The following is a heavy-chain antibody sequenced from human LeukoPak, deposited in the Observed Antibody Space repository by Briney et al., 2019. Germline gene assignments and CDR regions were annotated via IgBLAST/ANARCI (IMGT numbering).Heavy chain of an antibody. Sequence: GGSLRLACVGPGFSFSSYAMRSVRQAPGKGLGWDSGIIGSGGNTYYADSIKDRFTISRNNSKNTLYLQMNSRRAEDTAVYYWAKRYGFWSGSFNYYNMDVWGQGTTVTVSS. J-gene: IGHJ6*02. CDR2: IIGSGGNT. D-gene: IGHD3-3*01. CDR3: AKRYGFWSGSFNYYNMDV. CDR1: GFSFSSYA. V-gene: IGHV3-23*01.